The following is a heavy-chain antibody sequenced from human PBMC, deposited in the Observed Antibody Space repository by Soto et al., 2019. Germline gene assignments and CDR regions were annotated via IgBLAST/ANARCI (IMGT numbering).Heavy chain of an antibody. Sequence: EVQLLESGGGLVQPGGSLRVSCAASGFTFKSYAMNWVRQAPGKGLEWVAVVTVTGHITYYADSVKGRFTISRDNSKNTLYLQMNSLRVEDTAVYYCAKDRADLVLSYAFDVWGRGTVVTVSS. CDR1: GFTFKSYA. CDR2: VTVTGHIT. CDR3: AKDRADLVLSYAFDV. V-gene: IGHV3-23*01. J-gene: IGHJ3*01. D-gene: IGHD2-2*01.